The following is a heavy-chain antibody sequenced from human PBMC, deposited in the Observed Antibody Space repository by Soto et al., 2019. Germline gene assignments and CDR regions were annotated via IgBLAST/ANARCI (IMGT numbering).Heavy chain of an antibody. CDR1: GFSLNTRAVG. CDR3: AHRHDLGGFDV. D-gene: IGHD2-15*01. V-gene: IGHV2-5*01. CDR2: INWNDDM. J-gene: IGHJ3*01. Sequence: QITLKESGPTLVKPTQTLTLTCTFSGFSLNTRAVGVVWIRQPPGKDLEWLALINWNDDMRYSPSLKDRLTLTKDTSKNLVVLTMTNIDFVDTDTYYCAHRHDLGGFDVWGKGTTVTVSS.